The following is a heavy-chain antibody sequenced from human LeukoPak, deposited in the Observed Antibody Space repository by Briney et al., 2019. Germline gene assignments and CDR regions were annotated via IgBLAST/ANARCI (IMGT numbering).Heavy chain of an antibody. CDR3: ARSEMATPYDY. D-gene: IGHD5-24*01. V-gene: IGHV3-30*03. CDR1: GFTFSNYA. Sequence: PGGSLRLSCAASGFTFSNYAMHWVRQAPGKGLEWVAVISFVGSNKYYADSVKGRFTISRDDSKNTLYLQMNSLRAEDTAVYYCARSEMATPYDYWGQGTLVTVSS. CDR2: ISFVGSNK. J-gene: IGHJ4*02.